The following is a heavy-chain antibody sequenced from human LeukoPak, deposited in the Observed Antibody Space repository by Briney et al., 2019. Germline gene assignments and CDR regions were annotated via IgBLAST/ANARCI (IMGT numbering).Heavy chain of an antibody. D-gene: IGHD5-24*01. CDR2: IGTAGDT. J-gene: IGHJ4*02. Sequence: GGSLRLSCAASGFTFSSYDMHWVRQATGKGLEWVSAIGTAGDTYYPGSVKGRFTISRENAKNSLYLQMNSLRAGDTAVYYCARVSRTAGWLQSYDYWGQGTLVTVSS. CDR3: ARVSRTAGWLQSYDY. V-gene: IGHV3-13*01. CDR1: GFTFSSYD.